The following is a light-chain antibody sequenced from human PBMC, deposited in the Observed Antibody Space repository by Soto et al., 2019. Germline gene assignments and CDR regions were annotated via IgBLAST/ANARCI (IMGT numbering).Light chain of an antibody. J-gene: IGKJ3*01. CDR3: QQYYTTPFT. CDR2: WAS. Sequence: DIVMTQSPYSLAVSLGERATINCKSSQSVLYSSNNKNYLAWYQQKPGQTPKLLIYWASTRESGVPDRFSGSGSGTDFTLTISSLQAVDVAVYYCQQYYTTPFTFGPGTKVDIK. V-gene: IGKV4-1*01. CDR1: QSVLYSSNNKNY.